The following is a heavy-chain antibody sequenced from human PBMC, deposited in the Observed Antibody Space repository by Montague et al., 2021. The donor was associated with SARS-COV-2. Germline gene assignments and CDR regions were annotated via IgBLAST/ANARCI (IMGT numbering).Heavy chain of an antibody. CDR3: VRGIEAAGSYDY. CDR1: GDSVSSNSAA. D-gene: IGHD6-13*01. J-gene: IGHJ4*02. Sequence: CAISGDSVSSNSAAWNWIRQSPSRGLEWLGRTYYRSMWKSDYARXVKGRIAINPDTSKNQFSLQLSSVTPEDTALYYCVRGIEAAGSYDYWGQGTLVTASS. V-gene: IGHV6-1*01. CDR2: TYYRSMWKS.